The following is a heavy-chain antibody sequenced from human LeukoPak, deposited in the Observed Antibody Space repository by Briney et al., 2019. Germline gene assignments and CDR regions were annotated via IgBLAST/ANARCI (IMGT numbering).Heavy chain of an antibody. Sequence: ASVKVSCKASGGTFSSYAISWVRQAPGQGLEWMGGIIPIFGTANYARKFQGRVTITTDESTSTAYMELSSLRSEDTAVYYCARDRGERGNFDYWGQGTLVTVSS. D-gene: IGHD7-27*01. CDR3: ARDRGERGNFDY. V-gene: IGHV1-69*05. J-gene: IGHJ4*02. CDR2: IIPIFGTA. CDR1: GGTFSSYA.